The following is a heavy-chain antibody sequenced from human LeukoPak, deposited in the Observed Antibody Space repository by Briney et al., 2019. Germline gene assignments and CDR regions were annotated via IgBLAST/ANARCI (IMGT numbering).Heavy chain of an antibody. V-gene: IGHV1-2*02. CDR2: INPNSGGT. CDR3: ARESSSGWTNFDY. Sequence: ASVKVSCKASGYTFTDYYMHWVRQAPGQGLEWMGWINPNSGGTNYAQKFQGRVTMTRDTSISTAYMELSRLRSDDTAVYYCARESSSGWTNFDYWGQGTLVTVSS. D-gene: IGHD6-19*01. J-gene: IGHJ4*02. CDR1: GYTFTDYY.